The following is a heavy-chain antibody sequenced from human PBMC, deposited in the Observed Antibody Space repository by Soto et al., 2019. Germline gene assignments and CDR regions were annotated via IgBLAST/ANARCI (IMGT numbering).Heavy chain of an antibody. V-gene: IGHV4-59*12. CDR3: ARYGSGTYYPTTFDS. D-gene: IGHD3-10*01. CDR1: GGSISSYY. CDR2: IYYSGST. Sequence: PSETLSLTCTVSGGSISSYYWSWVRQPPGKGLEWIGYIYYSGSTYYNPSLKSRVTITIDTSKNQSSLKLSSVTDADTAVYYCARYGSGTYYPTTFDSWGQGTLVTVSS. J-gene: IGHJ4*02.